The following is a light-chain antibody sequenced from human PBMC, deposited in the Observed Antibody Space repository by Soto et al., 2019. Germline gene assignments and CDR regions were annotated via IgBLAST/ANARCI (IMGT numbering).Light chain of an antibody. CDR1: SSDVGGHNY. CDR2: EVR. J-gene: IGLJ3*02. CDR3: SSYTTTSTLRV. Sequence: QPVLTQPASVSGSPGQSITISCTGTSSDVGGHNYVSWYQQHPGKAPKLLIYEVRVRPSGVSIRFSGSKSANTASLTISGLQAEDEADYYCSSYTTTSTLRVFGGGTKLTVL. V-gene: IGLV2-14*01.